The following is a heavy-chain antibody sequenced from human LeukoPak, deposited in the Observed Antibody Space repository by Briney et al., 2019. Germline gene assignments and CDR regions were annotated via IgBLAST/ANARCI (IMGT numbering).Heavy chain of an antibody. CDR3: ARESLGSVDPRRYSTTVSQDV. J-gene: IGHJ6*04. V-gene: IGHV3-53*01. D-gene: IGHD4-17*01. Sequence: PGGSLRLSCAASGFTFDDYGMSWVRQAPGKGLEWVSVIYRDDSSYYADSVKGRFTISRDNSKNTLYLQMHSLRAEDTAVYYCARESLGSVDPRRYSTTVSQDVWGKGTTVTISS. CDR1: GFTFDDYG. CDR2: IYRDDSS.